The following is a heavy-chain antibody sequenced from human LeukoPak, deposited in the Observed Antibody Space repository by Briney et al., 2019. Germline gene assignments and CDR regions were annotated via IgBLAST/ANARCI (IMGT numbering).Heavy chain of an antibody. J-gene: IGHJ4*02. D-gene: IGHD3-3*01. Sequence: PSETLSLTCTVSGGSISSYYWSWIRQPAGKGLEWIGRIYTSGSTNYNPSLKSRVTMSVDTSKNQFSLKLSSVTAADTAVYYCARGGKFFNYDFWSGYSETLDYWGQGTLVTVSS. V-gene: IGHV4-4*07. CDR1: GGSISSYY. CDR3: ARGGKFFNYDFWSGYSETLDY. CDR2: IYTSGST.